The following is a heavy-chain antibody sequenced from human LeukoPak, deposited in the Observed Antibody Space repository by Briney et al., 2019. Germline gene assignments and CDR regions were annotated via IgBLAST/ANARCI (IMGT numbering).Heavy chain of an antibody. CDR3: ARLSHGYGYYFDY. J-gene: IGHJ4*02. V-gene: IGHV1-69*13. CDR2: IIPIFGTA. CDR1: GGTFSSYA. D-gene: IGHD5-12*01. Sequence: SVKVSCKASGGTFSSYAISWVRQAPGQGLEWMGGIIPIFGTANYAQRFQGRVTITADESTSTAYMELSSLRSEDTAVYYCARLSHGYGYYFDYWGQGTLVTVSS.